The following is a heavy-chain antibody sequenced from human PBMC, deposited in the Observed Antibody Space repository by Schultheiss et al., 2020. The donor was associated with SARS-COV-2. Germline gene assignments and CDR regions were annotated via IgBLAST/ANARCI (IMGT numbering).Heavy chain of an antibody. CDR3: ARDPNIAAAGPFWFDP. J-gene: IGHJ5*02. V-gene: IGHV4-61*08. D-gene: IGHD6-13*01. CDR1: GGSISSGGYS. CDR2: IYYSGST. Sequence: SETLSLTCAVSGGSISSGGYSWSWIRQPPGKGLEWIGYIYYSGSTNYNPSLKSRVTMSVDTSKNQFSLKLSSVTAADTAVYYCARDPNIAAAGPFWFDPWGQGTLVTVSS.